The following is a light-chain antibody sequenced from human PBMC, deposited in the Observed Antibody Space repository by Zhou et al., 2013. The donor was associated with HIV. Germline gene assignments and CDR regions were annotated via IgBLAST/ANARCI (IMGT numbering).Light chain of an antibody. CDR3: QQYNNWPPKWT. Sequence: EIVMTQSPATLSVSPGERATLSCRASQSVGSNLVWYQQKPGQAPRLLIFGASTRATGIPARFSGSGSGTEFTLTISSMQSEDFAVYYCQQYNNWPPKWTFGQGTKVEIK. CDR1: QSVGSN. V-gene: IGKV3-15*01. J-gene: IGKJ1*01. CDR2: GAS.